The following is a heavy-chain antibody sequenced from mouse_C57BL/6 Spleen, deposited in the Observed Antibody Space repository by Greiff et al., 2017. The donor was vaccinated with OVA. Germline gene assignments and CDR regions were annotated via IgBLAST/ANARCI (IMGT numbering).Heavy chain of an antibody. Sequence: QVQLKQSGPELVKPGASVKISCKASGYAFSSSWMNWVKQRPGKGLEWIGRIYPGDGDTNYNGKFKGKATLTADKSSSTAYMQLSSLTSEDSAVYFCARSDYYGSSYVRCWGTGTTVTVSS. CDR1: GYAFSSSW. V-gene: IGHV1-82*01. J-gene: IGHJ1*03. CDR3: ARSDYYGSSYVRC. D-gene: IGHD1-1*01. CDR2: IYPGDGDT.